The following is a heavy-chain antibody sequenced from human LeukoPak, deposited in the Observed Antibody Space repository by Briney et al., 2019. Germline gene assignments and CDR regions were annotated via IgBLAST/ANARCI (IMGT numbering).Heavy chain of an antibody. J-gene: IGHJ4*02. CDR3: ARARSYGPGSYTPYFDY. D-gene: IGHD3-10*01. CDR2: IKGDGSDK. V-gene: IGHV3-7*04. Sequence: GGSLRPSCAASGFTFSGYWMSWVRQAPGKGLEWVATIKGDGSDKYYVDSVKGRFTVSRDNAKNSLYLQMHSLRAEDTAVFYCARARSYGPGSYTPYFDYWGQGTLVTVSS. CDR1: GFTFSGYW.